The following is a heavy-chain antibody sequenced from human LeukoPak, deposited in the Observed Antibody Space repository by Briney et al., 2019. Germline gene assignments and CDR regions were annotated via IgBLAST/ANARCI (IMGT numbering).Heavy chain of an antibody. CDR1: GGSNSSLSYY. Sequence: SETLSLTCTVSGGSNSSLSYYWRWIRRPPGKVLEWIGRIYYSGSTYYNPSLKSRVTISVDKSKNQFSVKLSSVTAADTAVYYCARGLDSHRNAHYYMDVWGKGTTVTVSS. CDR2: IYYSGST. J-gene: IGHJ6*03. D-gene: IGHD3-9*01. V-gene: IGHV4-39*07. CDR3: ARGLDSHRNAHYYMDV.